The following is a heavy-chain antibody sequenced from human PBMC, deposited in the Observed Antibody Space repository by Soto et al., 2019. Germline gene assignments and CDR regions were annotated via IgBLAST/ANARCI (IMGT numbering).Heavy chain of an antibody. CDR2: SNHTGGT. V-gene: IGHV4-34*01. CDR1: CGSVNGYY. D-gene: IGHD3-3*01. CDR3: ATRIKVFGLLIPPFDP. J-gene: IGHJ5*02. Sequence: SETLSLTCAVYCGSVNGYYWTWISQPPWKGLEWIGESNHTGGTHYNPSLKSRVTMSVDTSKNQFSLRLSSVTAAGTAIYYCATRIKVFGLLIPPFDPGGQGTQVTVS.